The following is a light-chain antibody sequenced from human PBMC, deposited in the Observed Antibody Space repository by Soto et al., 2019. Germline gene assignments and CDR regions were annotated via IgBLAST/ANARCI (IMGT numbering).Light chain of an antibody. CDR1: EDISND. CDR2: DAS. J-gene: IGKJ2*01. V-gene: IGKV1-33*01. CDR3: QQYDNLPYT. Sequence: DIHMTQSPSSLSASVGDRVTITCQASEDISNDLNWYQQKPGKAPKLLIYDASNLETVVPSRFSGSGSGTDFTFTIRSLQPEDIATYYCQQYDNLPYTFGQGTKLEIK.